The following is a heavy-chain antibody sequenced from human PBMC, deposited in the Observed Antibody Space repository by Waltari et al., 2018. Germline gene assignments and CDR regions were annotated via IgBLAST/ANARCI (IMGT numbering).Heavy chain of an antibody. D-gene: IGHD6-19*01. V-gene: IGHV4-31*03. CDR3: ARTVSSGWYENWFDP. CDR2: IYHSGST. CDR1: GGSISSGGYY. J-gene: IGHJ5*02. Sequence: QVQLQESGPGLVKPSQTLSLTCTVSGGSISSGGYYWSWIRQHPGKGLEWIGYIYHSGSTYYNPSLKSRVTISVDRSKNQFSLKLSSVTAADTAVYYCARTVSSGWYENWFDPWDQGTLVTVSS.